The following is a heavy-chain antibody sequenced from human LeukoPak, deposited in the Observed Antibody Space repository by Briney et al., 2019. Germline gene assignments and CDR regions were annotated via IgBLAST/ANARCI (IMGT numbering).Heavy chain of an antibody. D-gene: IGHD2-2*01. V-gene: IGHV3-7*01. CDR2: IQQDGSEK. CDR3: ARGQLYCSSTSCYYGAFDI. J-gene: IGHJ3*02. Sequence: GGSLRLSCAASGFTFSSYWMNWVRQAPGKGLEWVANIQQDGSEKYYVDSVKGRFTISRDNAKNSLYLQMNSLRAEDTAVYYCARGQLYCSSTSCYYGAFDIWGQGTMVTVSS. CDR1: GFTFSSYW.